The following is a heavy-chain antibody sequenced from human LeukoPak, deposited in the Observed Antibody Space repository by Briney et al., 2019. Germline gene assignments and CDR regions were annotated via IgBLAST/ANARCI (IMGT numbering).Heavy chain of an antibody. CDR1: GGSISSGSYY. Sequence: TLSLTCTVSGGSISSGSYYWSWIRQPAGKGLEWIGRIYTSGSTNYNPSLKSRVTISVGTSKNQFSLKLSSVTAADTAVYYCARGEVESDYWGQGTLVTVSS. CDR3: ARGEVESDY. CDR2: IYTSGST. J-gene: IGHJ4*02. V-gene: IGHV4-61*02.